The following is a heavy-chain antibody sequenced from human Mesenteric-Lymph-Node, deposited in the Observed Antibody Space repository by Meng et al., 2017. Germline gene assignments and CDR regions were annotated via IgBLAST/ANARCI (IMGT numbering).Heavy chain of an antibody. Sequence: QVQLVQPGAEVKKTGASVNVSCKASDYTFSRFFLTGVRQAPGQGXEWMGRISPNSGGTVYAHKFQGRVTMTRDTSITTAYMELSSLRSDDTAVYYCARGFDYWGQGTLVTVSS. CDR3: ARGFDY. J-gene: IGHJ4*02. CDR2: ISPNSGGT. CDR1: DYTFSRFF. V-gene: IGHV1-2*06.